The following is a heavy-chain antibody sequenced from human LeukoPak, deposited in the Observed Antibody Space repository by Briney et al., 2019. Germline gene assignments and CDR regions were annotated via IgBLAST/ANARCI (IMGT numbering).Heavy chain of an antibody. Sequence: GGSLRLSCAVSGFTLSHYWMSWVRQAPGKGLEWVANIKQDGSEENYVDSVQGRFTVSRDNAKNSVYLQMNSLRAEDTAVYYCARDADHYADHWGQGTLVTVSS. CDR2: IKQDGSEE. D-gene: IGHD2-2*01. CDR3: ARDADHYADH. V-gene: IGHV3-7*04. CDR1: GFTLSHYW. J-gene: IGHJ1*01.